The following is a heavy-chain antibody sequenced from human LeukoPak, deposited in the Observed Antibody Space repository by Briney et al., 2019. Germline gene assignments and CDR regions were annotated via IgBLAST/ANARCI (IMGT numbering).Heavy chain of an antibody. Sequence: GGSLRLSCTASGFTFSSHWMHWVRQAPGKGLVWVSRFKSDGSSTSFADSVKGRFTISRDNAKNTVYLQMSSLRDEDTAVYYCAKSDWFDPWGQGTLVTVSS. CDR3: AKSDWFDP. CDR2: FKSDGSST. CDR1: GFTFSSHW. J-gene: IGHJ5*02. V-gene: IGHV3-74*01.